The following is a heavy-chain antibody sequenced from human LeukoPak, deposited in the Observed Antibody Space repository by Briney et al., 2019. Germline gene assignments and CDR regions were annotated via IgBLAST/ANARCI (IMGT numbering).Heavy chain of an antibody. J-gene: IGHJ4*02. CDR3: ARDSGGVHNYYGSGTYIY. Sequence: SETLSLTCTVSGDSISTYYWSWIRQSPGKGLEWIGSIYNSGSANYNPSLKRRVTISVDTSKNQFSLKLNSVTAADTAVYYCARDSGGVHNYYGSGTYIYWGQGTLVTVSS. V-gene: IGHV4-59*01. D-gene: IGHD3-10*01. CDR2: IYNSGSA. CDR1: GDSISTYY.